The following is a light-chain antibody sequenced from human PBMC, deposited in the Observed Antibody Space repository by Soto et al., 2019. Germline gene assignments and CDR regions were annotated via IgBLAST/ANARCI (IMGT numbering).Light chain of an antibody. CDR2: GAS. J-gene: IGKJ1*01. CDR3: QQYGSSGT. CDR1: QSVGSI. V-gene: IGKV3-20*01. Sequence: TQSASTMSVSPGARASLSCRAGQSVGSILALYQQKPGQPPRLLIYGASSRATGIPDRFSGSGSGTDFTLTISRLEPEDFAVYYCQQYGSSGTFGQGTKVDI.